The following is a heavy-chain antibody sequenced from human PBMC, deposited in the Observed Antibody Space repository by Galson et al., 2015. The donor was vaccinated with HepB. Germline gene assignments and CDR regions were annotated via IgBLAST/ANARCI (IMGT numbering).Heavy chain of an antibody. CDR2: ISYDGSNK. D-gene: IGHD2-15*01. CDR3: AKDHHYCSGGSCWENYYYYYGMDV. CDR1: GFTFSSYG. V-gene: IGHV3-30*18. J-gene: IGHJ6*02. Sequence: SLRLSCAASGFTFSSYGMHWVRQAPGKGLEWVAVISYDGSNKYYADSVKGRFTISRDNSKNTLYLQMNSLRAEDTAVYCCAKDHHYCSGGSCWENYYYYYGMDVWGQGTTVTVSS.